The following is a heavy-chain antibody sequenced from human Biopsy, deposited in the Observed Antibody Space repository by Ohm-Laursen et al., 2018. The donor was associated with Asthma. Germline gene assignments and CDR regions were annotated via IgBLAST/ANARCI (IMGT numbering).Heavy chain of an antibody. CDR1: GFIFSQSG. CDR2: ISSDGHNK. J-gene: IGHJ3*02. CDR3: ARESGQDSGGTGAFDR. D-gene: IGHD4-23*01. Sequence: SLRLSCAASGFIFSQSGMHWVRQAPGKGLEWVALISSDGHNKYYKDSVKGRFTISRDNSKLRLYLEINSLRVEDSAVYYCARESGQDSGGTGAFDRWGQGIMVAVSS. V-gene: IGHV3-30*03.